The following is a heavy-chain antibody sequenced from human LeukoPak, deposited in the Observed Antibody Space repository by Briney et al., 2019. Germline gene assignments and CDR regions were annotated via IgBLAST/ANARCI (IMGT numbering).Heavy chain of an antibody. Sequence: GGSLRLSCAASGFTFSSYSMNWVRQAPGKGLEWVSYISSSSSTIYYADSVKGRFTISRDNAKNSLYLQMNSLRAEDTAVYYCARDPLETYYYDSSGYSMDYWGQGTLVTVSS. J-gene: IGHJ4*02. CDR2: ISSSSSTI. D-gene: IGHD3-22*01. CDR1: GFTFSSYS. CDR3: ARDPLETYYYDSSGYSMDY. V-gene: IGHV3-48*01.